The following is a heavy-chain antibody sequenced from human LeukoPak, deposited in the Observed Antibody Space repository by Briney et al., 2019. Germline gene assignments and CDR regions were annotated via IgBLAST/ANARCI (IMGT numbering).Heavy chain of an antibody. V-gene: IGHV6-1*01. D-gene: IGHD2-21*01. CDR3: ARDREGDCYFDY. CDR1: GDSVSSNNAA. CDR2: TYYRSKWSN. Sequence: SQTLSLTCAISGDSVSSNNAAWSWIRQSPSRGLEWLGRTYYRSKWSNDYAVSVKSRITINPDISKNQFSLQLNSVTPEDTAVYFCARDREGDCYFDYWGQGTLVTVSS. J-gene: IGHJ4*02.